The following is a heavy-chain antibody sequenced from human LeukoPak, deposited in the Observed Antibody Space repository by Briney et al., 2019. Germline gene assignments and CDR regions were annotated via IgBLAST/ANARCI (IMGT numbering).Heavy chain of an antibody. CDR1: GFTFSSYA. CDR3: AKEMVGGVISAFDI. CDR2: ISGSGGST. V-gene: IGHV3-23*01. Sequence: GGSLRLSCAASGFTFSSYAMTWVRQAPGKGLEWGSAISGSGGSTYYADSVKGRLTISRDNSKNKLYLQMNSLRAEDTAVYYCAKEMVGGVISAFDIWGQGTMITVSS. D-gene: IGHD3-10*01. J-gene: IGHJ3*02.